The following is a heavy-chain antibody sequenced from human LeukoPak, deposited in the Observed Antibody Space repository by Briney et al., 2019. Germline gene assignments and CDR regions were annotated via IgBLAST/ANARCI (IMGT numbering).Heavy chain of an antibody. CDR1: GFTFSSYE. V-gene: IGHV3-48*03. CDR2: TTSSGSTM. J-gene: IGHJ4*02. CDR3: ARGSYGGNSYFAY. Sequence: GGSLRLSCAASGFTFSSYEMNWVRQAPGKGLEWVSYTTSSGSTMYYADSVKGRFTISRDNAKNSLYLQINSLRAEDTAVYYCARGSYGGNSYFAYWGQGTLVTVSS. D-gene: IGHD4-23*01.